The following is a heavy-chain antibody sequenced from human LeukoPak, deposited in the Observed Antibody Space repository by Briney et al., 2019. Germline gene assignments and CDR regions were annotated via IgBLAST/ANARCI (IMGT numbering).Heavy chain of an antibody. CDR2: ISAYNGNT. CDR1: GYTFTSYG. CDR3: ARIRNWGLSYYYYMDV. Sequence: GASVKVSCKASGYTFTSYGISWVRQAPGQGLEWMGWISAYNGNTNYAQKLQGRVTMTTDTSTSTAYMELRSLRSDDTAVYYCARIRNWGLSYYYYMDVWGKGTTVTVSS. J-gene: IGHJ6*03. V-gene: IGHV1-18*01. D-gene: IGHD7-27*01.